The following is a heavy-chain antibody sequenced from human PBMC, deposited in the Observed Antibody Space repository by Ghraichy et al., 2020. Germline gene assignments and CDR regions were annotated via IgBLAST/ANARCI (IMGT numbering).Heavy chain of an antibody. J-gene: IGHJ5*02. CDR2: IGGKGGPT. D-gene: IGHD2-15*01. CDR3: AKAWGYCSGGACPSYNWFDP. V-gene: IGHV3-23*01. Sequence: LKVSCAGSGFTFSNYAMSWVRQAPGKGLEWVSTIGGKGGPTYYADSVKGRFTISRDNSKNTLYLQMNSLRVEDTAVYYCAKAWGYCSGGACPSYNWFDPWGQGTLVTVSS. CDR1: GFTFSNYA.